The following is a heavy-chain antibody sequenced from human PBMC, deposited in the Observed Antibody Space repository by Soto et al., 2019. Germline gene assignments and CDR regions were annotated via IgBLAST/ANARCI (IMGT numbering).Heavy chain of an antibody. CDR3: ARGYRYGSEPDY. V-gene: IGHV4-39*01. D-gene: IGHD3-10*01. J-gene: IGHJ4*02. Sequence: QLQLQESGPGSVKPSATLSITCTVSGGSISSDTYHWGWFRQRPGKGLEWVGHIYSTGSNYYNPSLRSRAIISTNTSSKQSDRKLSSVTAADTPVNYWARGYRYGSEPDYWGQGTLVNVAS. CDR1: GGSISSDTYH. CDR2: IYSTGSN.